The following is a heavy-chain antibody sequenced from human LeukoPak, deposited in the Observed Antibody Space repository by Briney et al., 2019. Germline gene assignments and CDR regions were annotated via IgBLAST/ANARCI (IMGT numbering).Heavy chain of an antibody. CDR3: ARDSKSGSYYYFDY. CDR1: GFTVSSNY. J-gene: IGHJ4*02. Sequence: GGSLRLSCAASGFTVSSNYMSWVRQAPGKGREWVSVIYSGGSTYYADSVKGRFTISRDNSKNTLYLQMNSLRAEDTAVYYCARDSKSGSYYYFDYWGQGTLVTVSS. D-gene: IGHD1-26*01. V-gene: IGHV3-53*01. CDR2: IYSGGST.